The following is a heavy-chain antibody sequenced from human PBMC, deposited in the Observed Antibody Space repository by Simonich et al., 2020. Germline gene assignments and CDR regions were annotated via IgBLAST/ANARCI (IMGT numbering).Heavy chain of an antibody. CDR2: IYYSGSN. V-gene: IGHV4-59*08. J-gene: IGHJ4*02. D-gene: IGHD5-12*01. CDR3: ARHDRWLQFYFDY. Sequence: QVQLQESGPGLVKPSETLSLTCTVSGGSSSSYYWSWIRQPPGKGLEWIGYIYYSGSNNYNPSLKSRVTIAVDTSKNQFSLKLSSVTAADTAVYYCARHDRWLQFYFDYWGQGTLVTVSS. CDR1: GGSSSSYY.